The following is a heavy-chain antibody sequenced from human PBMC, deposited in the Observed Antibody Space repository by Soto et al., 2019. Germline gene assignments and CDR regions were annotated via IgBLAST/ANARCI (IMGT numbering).Heavy chain of an antibody. V-gene: IGHV3-48*02. Sequence: ESGGGLVQPGGSLRLSCAASGFTFSSYSMNWVRQAPGKGLEWVSYISSSSGTMYYADSVKGRFTISRDNAKNALYLQMNSLRDEDTAVYYCARDYDFWSGFQHWGQGTLVTVSS. D-gene: IGHD3-3*01. CDR1: GFTFSSYS. J-gene: IGHJ1*01. CDR3: ARDYDFWSGFQH. CDR2: ISSSSGTM.